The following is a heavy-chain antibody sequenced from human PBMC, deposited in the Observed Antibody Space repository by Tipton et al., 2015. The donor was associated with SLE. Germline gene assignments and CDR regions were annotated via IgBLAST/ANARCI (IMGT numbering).Heavy chain of an antibody. CDR1: GGSMTSFY. CDR2: IYYSGST. J-gene: IGHJ6*03. Sequence: TLSLTCTVSGGSMTSFYCGWVRQPPGKGLEDIGYIYYSGSTNYDPSLKSRVTISIDTSKNQFSLRLSSVTAADTAVYYCARGGWYMDVWGKGTTVTVSS. CDR3: ARGGWYMDV. D-gene: IGHD2-15*01. V-gene: IGHV4-59*01.